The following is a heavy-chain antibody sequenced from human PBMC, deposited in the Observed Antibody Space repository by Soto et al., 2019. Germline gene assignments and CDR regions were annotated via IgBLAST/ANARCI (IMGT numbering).Heavy chain of an antibody. V-gene: IGHV3-23*01. CDR3: ARAMVKGLNNWFDP. J-gene: IGHJ5*02. Sequence: GGSLRLSCAASGFTFSSYAMSWVRQAPGKGLEWVSAISGSGGSTYYADSVKGRFTISRDNSKNTLYLQMNSLRAEDTAVYYCARAMVKGLNNWFDPWGQGTLVTVSS. D-gene: IGHD2-15*01. CDR1: GFTFSSYA. CDR2: ISGSGGST.